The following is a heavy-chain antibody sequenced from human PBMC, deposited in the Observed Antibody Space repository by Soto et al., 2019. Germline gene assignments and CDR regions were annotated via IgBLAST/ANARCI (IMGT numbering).Heavy chain of an antibody. J-gene: IGHJ5*02. D-gene: IGHD3-3*01. V-gene: IGHV3-23*01. Sequence: GGSLRLSCAASGFTFSSYAMSWVRQAPGKGLEWVSAISGSGGSTYYADSVKGRFTISRDNSKNTLYLQMNSLRAEDTAVYYCAKGYYDFWSGYLRPLYNWFDPWGQGTLVTVSS. CDR1: GFTFSSYA. CDR3: AKGYYDFWSGYLRPLYNWFDP. CDR2: ISGSGGST.